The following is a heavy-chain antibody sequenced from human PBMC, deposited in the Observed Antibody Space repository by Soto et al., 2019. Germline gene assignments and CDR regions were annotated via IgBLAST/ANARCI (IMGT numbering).Heavy chain of an antibody. CDR2: ISHSGTS. J-gene: IGHJ5*02. Sequence: NPWETLSLTCTFSVYSISSGYYWNWIRQTPGKGLEWIGSISHSGTSFYNPSLRSRVTISMDTSNNHFSLKLNSLTATDTAVYYCARSFFSNSGWAHWSDLWGQGTLVTGSS. CDR3: ARSFFSNSGWAHWSDL. CDR1: VYSISSGYY. V-gene: IGHV4-38-2*02. D-gene: IGHD7-27*01.